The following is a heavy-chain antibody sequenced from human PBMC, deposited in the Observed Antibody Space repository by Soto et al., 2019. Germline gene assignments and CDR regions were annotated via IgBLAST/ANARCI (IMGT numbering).Heavy chain of an antibody. Sequence: ASVKVSCKASGFSSSTYAFSWVRRAPGQGLEWMGLISADSGEPRYAQQFQGRVAMTTDTSTRTAYMELRGLTSDDTDVYYCGVRAGIDLWGQGTRVTVSA. CDR1: GFSSSTYA. V-gene: IGHV1-18*01. CDR2: ISADSGEP. J-gene: IGHJ4*02. CDR3: GVRAGIDL. D-gene: IGHD6-19*01.